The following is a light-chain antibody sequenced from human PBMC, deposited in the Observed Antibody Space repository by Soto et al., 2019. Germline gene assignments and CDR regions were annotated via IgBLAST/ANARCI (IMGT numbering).Light chain of an antibody. CDR2: GAS. J-gene: IGKJ5*01. V-gene: IGKV3-15*01. CDR1: QNVRRN. CDR3: QQYNTWPPIT. Sequence: EIVMTQSPTTLSVSPGERATLSCSASQNVRRNFAWYQPTPGQPPRLLIFGASTRATGIPARFSGTGSGKEFTLTINSLQSEDFAVYYCQQYNTWPPITSGHGTRLEVK.